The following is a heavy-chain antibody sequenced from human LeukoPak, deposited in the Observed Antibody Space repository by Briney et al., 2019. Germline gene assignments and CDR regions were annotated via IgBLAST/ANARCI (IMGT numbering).Heavy chain of an antibody. J-gene: IGHJ4*02. CDR2: IYPGDSDT. CDR1: GCSFTSYW. Sequence: GEALQISCKGSGCSFTSYWGGWGRQMPGKGLEGMGRIYPGDSDTRYSPSFQGQVTISADKSISTAYLQWSSLKASDTAMYYCARRSGYSYANFDYWGQGTLVTVSS. V-gene: IGHV5-51*01. D-gene: IGHD5-18*01. CDR3: ARRSGYSYANFDY.